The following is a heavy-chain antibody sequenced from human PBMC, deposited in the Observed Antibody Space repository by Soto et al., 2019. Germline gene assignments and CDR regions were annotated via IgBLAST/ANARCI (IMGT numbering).Heavy chain of an antibody. V-gene: IGHV4-30-4*01. D-gene: IGHD4-17*01. Sequence: SETLSLTCTVSGGSISSGDYYWSWIRQPPGKGLEWIGYIYYSGSTYYNPSLKSRVTISVDTSKNQFSLKLSPVTAADTAVYYCARDPWPDYGGNSEAYWGQGTLVTVSS. CDR1: GGSISSGDYY. J-gene: IGHJ4*02. CDR3: ARDPWPDYGGNSEAY. CDR2: IYYSGST.